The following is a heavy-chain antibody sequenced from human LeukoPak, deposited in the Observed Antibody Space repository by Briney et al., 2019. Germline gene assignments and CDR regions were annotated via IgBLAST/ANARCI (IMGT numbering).Heavy chain of an antibody. CDR3: AKDSVLTGYSSGWYSENWFDP. CDR1: GFTFSSYG. Sequence: GGSLRLSCAASGFTFSSYGMHWVRQAPGKGLEWVAVISYDGSNKYYADSVKGRFTISRDNSKNTLYLQMNSLRAEETAVYYCAKDSVLTGYSSGWYSENWFDPWGQGTLVTVSS. CDR2: ISYDGSNK. J-gene: IGHJ5*02. V-gene: IGHV3-30*18. D-gene: IGHD6-19*01.